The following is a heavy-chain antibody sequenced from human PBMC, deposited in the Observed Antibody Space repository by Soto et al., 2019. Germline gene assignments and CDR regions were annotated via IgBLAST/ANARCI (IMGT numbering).Heavy chain of an antibody. CDR3: ARDDLMTTVTELDY. V-gene: IGHV3-48*03. D-gene: IGHD4-17*01. CDR2: ISSSGSTI. Sequence: PGGSLRLSCAASGFTFSSYEMNWVRQAPGKGLEWVSYISSSGSTIYYADSVKGRFTISRDNAKNSLYLQMNSLRAEDTAVYYCARDDLMTTVTELDYWGQGTLVTVSS. J-gene: IGHJ4*02. CDR1: GFTFSSYE.